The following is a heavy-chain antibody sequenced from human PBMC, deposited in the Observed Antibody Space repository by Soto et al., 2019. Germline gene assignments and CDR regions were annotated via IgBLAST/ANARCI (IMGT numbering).Heavy chain of an antibody. V-gene: IGHV3-30*18. J-gene: IGHJ4*02. D-gene: IGHD1-26*01. CDR2: ISYDGSNK. Sequence: QVQLVESGGGVVKPGRSLRLSCAASGFTFSSYDMHWVRQAPGKGLEWVAIISYDGSNKYYADSVKGRFTLSRDNSKNTLYLQMNSLRAGDTAVYYCAKGSYSGVYSDFDYWGQGTLVTVSS. CDR1: GFTFSSYD. CDR3: AKGSYSGVYSDFDY.